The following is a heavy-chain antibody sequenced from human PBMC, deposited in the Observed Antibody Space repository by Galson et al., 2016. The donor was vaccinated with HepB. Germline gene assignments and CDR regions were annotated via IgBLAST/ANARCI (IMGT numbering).Heavy chain of an antibody. CDR1: GFTFSSYS. CDR2: ISSSSTDI. J-gene: IGHJ6*02. Sequence: SLRLSCAASGFTFSSYSLNWVRQAPGKGLEWLSFISSSSTDIYYADSVKGRFTISTDNAKKSMYLQMSSLRDEDTAVYYCARDPHPGPHNWNYLHNYYYYGMDVWGQGTTVTVSS. V-gene: IGHV3-48*02. CDR3: ARDPHPGPHNWNYLHNYYYYGMDV. D-gene: IGHD1-7*01.